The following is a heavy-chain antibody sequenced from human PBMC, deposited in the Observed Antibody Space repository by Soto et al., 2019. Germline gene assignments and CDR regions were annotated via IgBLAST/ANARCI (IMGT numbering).Heavy chain of an antibody. CDR3: ARATGYSSSWFDAFDI. CDR1: GFAFSSYS. Sequence: GSLRLSCAASGFAFSSYSMNWVRQAPGKGLEWVSSISSSSSYIYYADSVKGRFTISRDNAKNSLYLQMNSLRAEDTAVYYCARATGYSSSWFDAFDIWGQGTMVTVSS. V-gene: IGHV3-21*01. CDR2: ISSSSSYI. J-gene: IGHJ3*02. D-gene: IGHD6-13*01.